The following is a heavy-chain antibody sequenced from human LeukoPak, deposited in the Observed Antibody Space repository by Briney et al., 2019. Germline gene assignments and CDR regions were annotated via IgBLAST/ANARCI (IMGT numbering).Heavy chain of an antibody. CDR3: ARGGIAGRPVYYYYMDV. CDR1: GFTFSSYT. V-gene: IGHV3-21*01. D-gene: IGHD6-6*01. Sequence: GSLRLSCAASGFTFSSYTIHWVRQAPGKGLEWVSSISAVSTYIYYADSVKGRFTISRDNVEKSAYLELSGLTAHDTAIYYCARGGIAGRPVYYYYMDVWGKGTTVTVSS. J-gene: IGHJ6*03. CDR2: ISAVSTYI.